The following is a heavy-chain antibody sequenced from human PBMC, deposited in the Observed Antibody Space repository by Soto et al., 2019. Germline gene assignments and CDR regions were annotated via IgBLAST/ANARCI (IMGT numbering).Heavy chain of an antibody. D-gene: IGHD3-3*01. CDR1: VFTFSSYA. V-gene: IGHV3-23*01. Sequence: GALRGSCAASVFTFSSYAMSWVRQAPGKGLEWVSAISGSGGSTYYADSVKGRFTISRDNSKNTLYLQMNSLRAEDTAVYYCAKAYLHYDFWSGYYSTYYYGMDVWGQGTTVTVSS. J-gene: IGHJ6*02. CDR2: ISGSGGST. CDR3: AKAYLHYDFWSGYYSTYYYGMDV.